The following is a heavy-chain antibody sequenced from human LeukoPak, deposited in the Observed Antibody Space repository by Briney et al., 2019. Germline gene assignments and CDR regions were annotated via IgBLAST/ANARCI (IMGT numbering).Heavy chain of an antibody. D-gene: IGHD6-19*01. Sequence: GGSLRLSCAASGFTFSSYDMHWVRQATGKGLEWVSAIGTAGDTYYPGSVKGRFTISRENAKNSLYLQMNSLRAEDTALYYCARVASSGWYTPNYYYYYMDVWGKGTTVTVSS. CDR2: IGTAGDT. CDR1: GFTFSSYD. J-gene: IGHJ6*03. V-gene: IGHV3-13*01. CDR3: ARVASSGWYTPNYYYYYMDV.